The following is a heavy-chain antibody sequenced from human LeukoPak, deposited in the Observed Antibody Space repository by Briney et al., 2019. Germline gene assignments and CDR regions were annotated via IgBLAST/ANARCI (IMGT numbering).Heavy chain of an antibody. Sequence: ASVKVSFTASGYTFTSYGISWVRQAPGQGLEWMGWISAYNGHTNYAQKLQGRVTMTTDTSTSTAYMELRSLRSDDTAVYYCARDPGSSTAFDYWGQGTLVTVSS. D-gene: IGHD2-2*01. J-gene: IGHJ4*02. CDR1: GYTFTSYG. CDR3: ARDPGSSTAFDY. V-gene: IGHV1-18*01. CDR2: ISAYNGHT.